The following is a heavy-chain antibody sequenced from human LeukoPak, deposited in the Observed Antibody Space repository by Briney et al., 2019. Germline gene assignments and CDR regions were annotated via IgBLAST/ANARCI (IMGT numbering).Heavy chain of an antibody. CDR1: GGSISSGSDY. Sequence: SETLSLTCTVSGGSISSGSDYWSWIRQPAGKGLECIGRIYTSGSTNYNPPLKRRVTISVDTSKNQFSLTLSSVTAADTAVYYCARDTGCCSSTSCYRPVDIWGQGTMVTVSS. J-gene: IGHJ3*02. CDR2: IYTSGST. CDR3: ARDTGCCSSTSCYRPVDI. D-gene: IGHD2-2*02. V-gene: IGHV4-61*02.